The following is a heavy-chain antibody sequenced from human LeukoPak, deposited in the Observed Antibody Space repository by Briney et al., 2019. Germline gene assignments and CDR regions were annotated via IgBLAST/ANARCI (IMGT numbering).Heavy chain of an antibody. J-gene: IGHJ4*02. Sequence: GGSLRLSCAASGFTFSSYWMHWVRQAPGKGLVWVSRINSDGSSTSYADSVKGRFTISRDNAKNTLYLQMNSLRAEDTAVYYCAKDSTVALAFDYWGQGTLVTVSS. CDR2: INSDGSST. V-gene: IGHV3-74*01. D-gene: IGHD6-19*01. CDR3: AKDSTVALAFDY. CDR1: GFTFSSYW.